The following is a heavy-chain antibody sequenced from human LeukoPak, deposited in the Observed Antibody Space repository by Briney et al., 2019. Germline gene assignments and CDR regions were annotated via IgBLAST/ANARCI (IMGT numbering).Heavy chain of an antibody. CDR1: GYTFTSYG. CDR2: ISAYNGNT. J-gene: IGHJ3*02. Sequence: ASVKVSCKASGYTFTSYGISWVRQAPGQGLEWMGWISAYNGNTNYAQKLQGRVTMTTDTSTSTAYMELRSLRSDDTAVYYCARFYGFTMVRGVINDAFDIWGQGTMVTVSS. D-gene: IGHD3-10*01. V-gene: IGHV1-18*01. CDR3: ARFYGFTMVRGVINDAFDI.